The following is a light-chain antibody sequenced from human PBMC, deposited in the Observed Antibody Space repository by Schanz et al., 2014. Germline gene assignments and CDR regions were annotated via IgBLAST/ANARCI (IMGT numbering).Light chain of an antibody. V-gene: IGKV3-15*01. CDR1: QSVSST. J-gene: IGKJ3*01. CDR2: AAS. CDR3: QQRSDWSWIT. Sequence: EIVMTQSPATLSLSPGERATLSCRASQSVSSTLAWYQQKPGQAPRLLIYAASTRATGIPARFSGSGSGPEFTLTISSLEPEDFAVYYCQQRSDWSWITFGPGTKVDI.